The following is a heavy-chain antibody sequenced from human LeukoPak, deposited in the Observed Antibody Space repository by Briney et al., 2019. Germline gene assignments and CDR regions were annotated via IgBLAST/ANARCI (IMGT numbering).Heavy chain of an antibody. CDR3: ARSIVVVPAAPIHNWFDP. CDR2: IYYSGST. V-gene: IGHV4-31*03. CDR1: GGSISSGGYY. J-gene: IGHJ5*02. Sequence: SETLSLTCTVSGGSISSGGYYWSWLRQHPGTGLEWIGYIYYSGSTYYNPSLKSRVTISVDTSKNQFSLKLSSVTAADTAVYYCARSIVVVPAAPIHNWFDPWGQGTLVTVSS. D-gene: IGHD2-2*01.